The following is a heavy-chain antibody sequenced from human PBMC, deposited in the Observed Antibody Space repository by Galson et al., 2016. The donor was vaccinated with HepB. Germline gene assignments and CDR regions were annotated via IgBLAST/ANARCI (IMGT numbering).Heavy chain of an antibody. D-gene: IGHD3-10*01. V-gene: IGHV3-23*01. CDR1: GFTVSTYY. Sequence: SLRLSCAASGFTVSTYYMNWVRQAPGKGLEWVSLISDSGGNSYYADSVKGRFTISRDNSRNTLYLQMNSLRVEDTAVYYCASSGGFGSGTYYVYWGQGTLVTVSS. CDR3: ASSGGFGSGTYYVY. J-gene: IGHJ4*02. CDR2: ISDSGGNS.